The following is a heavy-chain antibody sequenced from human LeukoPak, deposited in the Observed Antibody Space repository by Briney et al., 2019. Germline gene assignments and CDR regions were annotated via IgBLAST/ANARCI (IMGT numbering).Heavy chain of an antibody. J-gene: IGHJ4*03. CDR3: ARSPYYYDSSGFLPY. Sequence: QAGVSLTLSCSASGFTFSSFGMLWLRQAPGQGLVGVTRINSGESSKSYAVPVKGRFTISRDNAKTTLYLKTNSLRVGNTAVYDSARSPYYYDSSGFLPYWGDGTLVTASS. V-gene: IGHV3-74*01. CDR1: GFTFSSFG. D-gene: IGHD3-22*01. CDR2: INSGESSK.